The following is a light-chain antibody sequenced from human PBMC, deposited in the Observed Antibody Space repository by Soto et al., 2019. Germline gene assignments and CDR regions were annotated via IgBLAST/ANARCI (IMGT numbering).Light chain of an antibody. CDR1: SSNIGSRA. CDR2: GND. V-gene: IGLV1-44*01. J-gene: IGLJ2*01. Sequence: QSVLTQPPSASGTPGQRVTISCSGSSSNIGSRAVNWYQQVPGTAPKLLIYGNDQRPSGVPDRFFGSKSGTSASLAISGLQSEDEADYYCSTWDDSLNGQVFGGGTKRTVL. CDR3: STWDDSLNGQV.